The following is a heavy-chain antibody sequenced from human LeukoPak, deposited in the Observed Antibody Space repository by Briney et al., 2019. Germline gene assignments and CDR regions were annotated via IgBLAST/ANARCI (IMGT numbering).Heavy chain of an antibody. D-gene: IGHD1-26*01. CDR2: IYYSGST. V-gene: IGHV4-39*07. CDR3: ARIVGANPSRFDY. Sequence: PSETLSLTCTVSGGSISSSSYYWGWIRQPPGKGLEWIGSIYYSGSTYYNPSLKSRVTISVDTSENQFSLKLSSVTAADTAVYYCARIVGANPSRFDYWGQGTLVTVSS. J-gene: IGHJ4*02. CDR1: GGSISSSSYY.